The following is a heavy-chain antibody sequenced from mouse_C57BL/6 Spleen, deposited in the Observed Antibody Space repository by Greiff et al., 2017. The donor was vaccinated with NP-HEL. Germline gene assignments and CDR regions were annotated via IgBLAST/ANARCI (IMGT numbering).Heavy chain of an antibody. V-gene: IGHV1-82*01. CDR1: GYAFSSSW. J-gene: IGHJ2*01. CDR3: ARDTTVEDY. CDR2: IYPGDGDT. Sequence: LVESGASVKISCKASGYAFSSSWMNWVKQRPGKGLEWIGRIYPGDGDTNYNGKFKGKATLTADKSSSTAYMQLSSLTSEDSAVYFCARDTTVEDYWGQGTTLTVSS. D-gene: IGHD1-1*01.